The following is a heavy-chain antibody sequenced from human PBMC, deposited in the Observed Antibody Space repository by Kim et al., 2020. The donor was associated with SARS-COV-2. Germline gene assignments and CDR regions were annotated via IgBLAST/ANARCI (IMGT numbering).Heavy chain of an antibody. J-gene: IGHJ4*02. CDR3: ARDADFGSGRSYFNRFDD. CDR2: ISSHDGYNK. D-gene: IGHD3-10*01. Sequence: GGSLRLSCAASGFTFSSSAMHWVRQAPGKGLQWVALISSHDGYNKFYADSMEGRFTISRDNSKDMLYLQMNSLGPEDTAVYFCARDADFGSGRSYFNRFDDWGQGTLVTVSS. CDR1: GFTFSSSA. V-gene: IGHV3-30*04.